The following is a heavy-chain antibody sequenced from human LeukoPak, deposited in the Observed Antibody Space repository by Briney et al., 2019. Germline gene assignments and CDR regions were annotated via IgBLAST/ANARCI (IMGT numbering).Heavy chain of an antibody. Sequence: SQTLSLTCTVSGGSISSGDYYWSWIRQPPGKGLEWIGYIYYSGSTYYNPSLKSRVTISVDTSKNQFSLKLSSVTAADTAVYYCARGITEGQRWRGPYYYDSSGYPYVWDWGQGTLVTVSS. CDR2: IYYSGST. CDR3: ARGITEGQRWRGPYYYDSSGYPYVWD. V-gene: IGHV4-30-4*01. J-gene: IGHJ4*02. D-gene: IGHD3-22*01. CDR1: GGSISSGDYY.